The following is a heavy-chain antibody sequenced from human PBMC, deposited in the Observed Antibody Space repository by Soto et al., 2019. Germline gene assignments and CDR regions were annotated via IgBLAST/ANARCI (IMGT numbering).Heavy chain of an antibody. J-gene: IGHJ6*02. CDR3: AREPASGGSPYYYYYGMDV. V-gene: IGHV1-69*13. CDR2: IIPIFGTA. CDR1: GGTFSSYA. D-gene: IGHD2-15*01. Sequence: SVKVSCKASGGTFSSYAISWVRQAPGQGLEWMGGIIPIFGTANYAQKFQGRVTITADESTSTAYMELSSLRSEDTAVYYCAREPASGGSPYYYYYGMDVWGQGTTVTVSS.